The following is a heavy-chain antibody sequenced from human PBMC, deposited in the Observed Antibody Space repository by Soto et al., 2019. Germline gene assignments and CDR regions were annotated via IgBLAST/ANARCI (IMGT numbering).Heavy chain of an antibody. V-gene: IGHV3-30-3*01. J-gene: IGHJ4*02. CDR3: ASAVRGYSYGPLDY. D-gene: IGHD5-18*01. CDR1: GFTFSSYA. CDR2: ISYDGSNK. Sequence: GGSLRLSCAASGFTFSSYAMHWVRQAPGKGLEWVAAISYDGSNKYYADSVKGRFTISRDNSKNTLYLQMNSLRAEDTAVYYCASAVRGYSYGPLDYWGQGTLVTVSS.